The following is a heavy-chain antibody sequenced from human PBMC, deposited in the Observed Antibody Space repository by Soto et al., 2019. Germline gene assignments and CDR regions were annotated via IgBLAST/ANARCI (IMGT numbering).Heavy chain of an antibody. J-gene: IGHJ6*02. CDR2: IIPIFGTA. CDR1: GGTFSSYA. D-gene: IGHD2-2*02. V-gene: IGHV1-69*13. CDR3: ARAEIVVVPAAIREGYYYYVIDV. Sequence: SSVKVSCKASGGTFSSYAISWVRQAPGQGLEWMGGIIPIFGTANYEQKFQGRVTITADESTSTAYMELSSLSSEDTAVYDGARAEIVVVPAAIREGYYYYVIDVWG.